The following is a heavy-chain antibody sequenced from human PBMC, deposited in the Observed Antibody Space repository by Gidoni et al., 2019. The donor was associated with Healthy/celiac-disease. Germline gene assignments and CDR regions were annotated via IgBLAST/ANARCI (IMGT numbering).Heavy chain of an antibody. Sequence: QVQLVQSGAEVKKPGASVKVSCKVSGSTLTELSMHWVRQAPGKGLEWMGGFEPEDGETIYAQKFQGRVTMTEDTSTDTAYMELSSLRSEDTAVYYCATVSSEDGGYYYAGAFDIWGQGTMVTVSS. CDR2: FEPEDGET. CDR3: ATVSSEDGGYYYAGAFDI. CDR1: GSTLTELS. V-gene: IGHV1-24*01. D-gene: IGHD3-22*01. J-gene: IGHJ3*02.